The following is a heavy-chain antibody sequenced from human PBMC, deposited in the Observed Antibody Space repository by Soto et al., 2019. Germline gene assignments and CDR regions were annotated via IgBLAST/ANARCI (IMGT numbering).Heavy chain of an antibody. V-gene: IGHV1-2*02. CDR1: GYTFTGYY. CDR3: ARGGSAVVTAIRSDY. D-gene: IGHD2-21*02. Sequence: ASVKVSCKASGYTFTGYYMHWVRQAPGQGLEWMGWINPNSGGTNYAQKFQGRVTMTRDTSISTAYMELSRLRSDDTAVYYCARGGSAVVTAIRSDYWGQGTLVTVSS. CDR2: INPNSGGT. J-gene: IGHJ4*02.